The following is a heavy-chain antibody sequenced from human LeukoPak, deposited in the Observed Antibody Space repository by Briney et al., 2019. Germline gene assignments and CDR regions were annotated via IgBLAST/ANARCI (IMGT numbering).Heavy chain of an antibody. D-gene: IGHD6-13*01. CDR3: ARALGYSSSWYYTAYYYYYMDV. Sequence: ASVKVSCKASGYTFTSYGISWVRQAPGQGLEWMGWISAYNGNTNYAQKLQGRVTMTTDTSTSTAYMELRSLRSDDTAVYYCARALGYSSSWYYTAYYYYYMDVWGKGTTVTVSS. CDR1: GYTFTSYG. V-gene: IGHV1-18*01. CDR2: ISAYNGNT. J-gene: IGHJ6*03.